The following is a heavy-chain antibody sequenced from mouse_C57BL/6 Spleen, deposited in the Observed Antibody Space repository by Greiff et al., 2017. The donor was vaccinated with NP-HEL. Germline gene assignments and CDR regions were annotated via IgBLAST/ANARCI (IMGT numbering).Heavy chain of an antibody. D-gene: IGHD1-1*01. J-gene: IGHJ4*01. CDR3: ARTTVVAGDAMDY. V-gene: IGHV1-42*01. CDR1: GYSFTGYY. CDR2: INPSTGGT. Sequence: VQLQQSGPELVKPGASVKISCKASGYSFTGYYMNWVKQSPEKSLEWIGEINPSTGGTTYNQKFKAKATLTVEKSSSTAYMQLKSLTSEDSAVYYCARTTVVAGDAMDYWGQGTSVTVSS.